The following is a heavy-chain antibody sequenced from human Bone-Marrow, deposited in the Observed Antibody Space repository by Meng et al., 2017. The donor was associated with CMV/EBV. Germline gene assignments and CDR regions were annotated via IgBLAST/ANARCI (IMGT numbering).Heavy chain of an antibody. CDR1: EYTFTGYY. CDR3: SRGPPKYYYYYYGMDV. D-gene: IGHD1-14*01. CDR2: INPNSGGT. V-gene: IGHV1-2*02. Sequence: ASVKVSCKASEYTFTGYYIHWVRQAPGQGLEWMGWINPNSGGTNYAQKFQGRVTMTSDTSISTAYMELRRLRSEDTAVYYCSRGPPKYYYYYYGMDVWGQGTTVTVSS. J-gene: IGHJ6*02.